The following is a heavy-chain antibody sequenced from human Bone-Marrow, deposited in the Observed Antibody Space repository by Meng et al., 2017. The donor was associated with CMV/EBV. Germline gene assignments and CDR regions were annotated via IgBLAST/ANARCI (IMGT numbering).Heavy chain of an antibody. CDR2: IYYSGST. V-gene: IGHV4-59*01. Sequence: AETLSLSGTVSGGSISSYYWSWIRQPPGKGLEWIGYIYYSGSTNYNPSLKSRVTISVDTSKNQFSLKLSSVTAADTAVYYCARMTTVTYAFDIWGQGTMVTVSS. D-gene: IGHD4-11*01. CDR3: ARMTTVTYAFDI. CDR1: GGSISSYY. J-gene: IGHJ3*02.